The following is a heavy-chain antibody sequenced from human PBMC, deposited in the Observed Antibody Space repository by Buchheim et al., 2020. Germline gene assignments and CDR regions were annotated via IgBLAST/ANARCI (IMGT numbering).Heavy chain of an antibody. CDR1: GLTIINAW. V-gene: IGHV3-15*01. J-gene: IGHJ4*02. CDR3: VTSWAR. Sequence: EVQLVESGGGLVKPGESLRLSCVDSGLTIINAWVSWVRQAPGKGLEWFGRIKNKGSGETTDYTASVRGRFTISRDDSKNTVYLQMNSLKIEDTGIYYCVTSWARWGQGTL. D-gene: IGHD6-13*01. CDR2: IKNKGSGETT.